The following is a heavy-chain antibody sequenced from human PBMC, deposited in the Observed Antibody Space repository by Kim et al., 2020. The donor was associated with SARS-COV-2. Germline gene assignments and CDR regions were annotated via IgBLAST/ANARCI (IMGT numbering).Heavy chain of an antibody. CDR3: TRRLGYCDTTACRNWFDP. CDR2: IYDTGDT. D-gene: IGHD2-15*01. V-gene: IGHV4-30-4*01. J-gene: IGHJ5*02. CDR1: GASISSPNYY. Sequence: SETLSLTCSVSGASISSPNYYWSWVRQPPGKGLEWIGYIYDTGDTHYNPSLKSRASILVDTSKKQFSLRLSSVTAADTAVYFCTRRLGYCDTTACRNWFDPWGQGTLVTVSS.